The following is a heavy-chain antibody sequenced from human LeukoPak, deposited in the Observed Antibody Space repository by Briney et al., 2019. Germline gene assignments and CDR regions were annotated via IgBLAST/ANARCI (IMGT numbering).Heavy chain of an antibody. CDR2: INSDGGIR. V-gene: IGHV3-74*01. J-gene: IGHJ4*02. D-gene: IGHD4-23*01. Sequence: GGSLRLSCAGSGFTFSSYWMHWVRQAPGKGLVWIARINSDGGIRSYADSVKGRFTISRDNAKNTLYLQMNSLRAEDTALYYCAKDAYGGFDYWGQGTLVTVSS. CDR1: GFTFSSYW. CDR3: AKDAYGGFDY.